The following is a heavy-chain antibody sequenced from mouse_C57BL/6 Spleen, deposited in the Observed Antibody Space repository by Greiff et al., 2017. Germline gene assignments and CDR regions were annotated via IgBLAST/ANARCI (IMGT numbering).Heavy chain of an antibody. CDR3: TTSERNFDV. V-gene: IGHV14-4*01. J-gene: IGHJ1*03. CDR2: IDPENGDT. Sequence: EVQLQQSGAELVRPGASVKLSCTASGFNIKDDYMHWVKQRPEQGLEWIGWIDPENGDTEYASKFQGKATITADTSSNTAYLQLSSLTSEDTAVYYCTTSERNFDVWGTGTTVTVSS. CDR1: GFNIKDDY.